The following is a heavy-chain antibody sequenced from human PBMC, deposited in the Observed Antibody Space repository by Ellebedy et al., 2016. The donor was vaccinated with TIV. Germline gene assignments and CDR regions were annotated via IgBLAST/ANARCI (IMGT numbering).Heavy chain of an antibody. D-gene: IGHD6-19*01. Sequence: GESLKISXAASGFTFSSYSMNWVRQAPGKGLEWVSSISSSSSYIYYADSVKGRFTISRDNAKNSLYLQMNSLRAEDTAVYYCARDLGYSSGRYGWFDPWGQGTLVTVSS. CDR2: ISSSSSYI. CDR3: ARDLGYSSGRYGWFDP. CDR1: GFTFSSYS. V-gene: IGHV3-21*01. J-gene: IGHJ5*02.